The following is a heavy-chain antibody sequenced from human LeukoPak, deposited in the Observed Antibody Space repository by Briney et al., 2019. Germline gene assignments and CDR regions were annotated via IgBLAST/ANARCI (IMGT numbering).Heavy chain of an antibody. J-gene: IGHJ6*03. V-gene: IGHV1-2*02. CDR3: ARAGLESRAYYFYMDV. CDR1: GHTFTGYY. CDR2: INPNSGDT. Sequence: GASVKVSCKASGHTFTGYYMHWVRQAPGQGLEWMGWINPNSGDTNYAQKFQGRVTMTRDTSITTFYMELSRLRSDDTAVYYCARAGLESRAYYFYMDVWGKGTTVTVSS.